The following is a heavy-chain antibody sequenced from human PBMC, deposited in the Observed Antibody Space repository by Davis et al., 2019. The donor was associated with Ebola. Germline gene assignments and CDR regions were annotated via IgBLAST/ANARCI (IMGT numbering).Heavy chain of an antibody. D-gene: IGHD4-17*01. J-gene: IGHJ4*02. Sequence: SSVNVSCKASGGTFSSYAISWVRQAPGQGLEWMGGIIPIFGTANYAQKFQGRVTITADESTSTAYMELSSLRSEDTAVYYCARGKDGDYYFDYWGQGTLVTVSS. CDR2: IIPIFGTA. CDR1: GGTFSSYA. V-gene: IGHV1-69*13. CDR3: ARGKDGDYYFDY.